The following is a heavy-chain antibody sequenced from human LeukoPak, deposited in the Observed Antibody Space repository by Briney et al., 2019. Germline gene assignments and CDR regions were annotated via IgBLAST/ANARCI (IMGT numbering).Heavy chain of an antibody. J-gene: IGHJ4*02. D-gene: IGHD3-10*01. Sequence: SETLSLTCTVSGGSISSSSYYWGWIRQPPGKGLEWIGSIYYSGSTYYNPSLKSRVTISVDTSKNQFSLKLSSVTAADTAVYYCARDFGQELRITMVRGPPYYFDYWGQGTLVTVSS. V-gene: IGHV4-39*07. CDR2: IYYSGST. CDR3: ARDFGQELRITMVRGPPYYFDY. CDR1: GGSISSSSYY.